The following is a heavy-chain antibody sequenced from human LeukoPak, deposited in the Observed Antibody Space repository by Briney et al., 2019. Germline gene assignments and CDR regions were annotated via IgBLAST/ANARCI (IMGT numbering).Heavy chain of an antibody. D-gene: IGHD6-13*01. Sequence: PSETLSLTCTVSGGSICSGDYYWSWIRQPPGKSLEWIGYIYYSGSTYYNPSLKSRVTISVDTSKNQFSLKLSSVTAADTAVYYCARRMAAAGNGAFDIWGQGTMVTVSS. CDR1: GGSICSGDYY. CDR2: IYYSGST. J-gene: IGHJ3*02. CDR3: ARRMAAAGNGAFDI. V-gene: IGHV4-30-4*01.